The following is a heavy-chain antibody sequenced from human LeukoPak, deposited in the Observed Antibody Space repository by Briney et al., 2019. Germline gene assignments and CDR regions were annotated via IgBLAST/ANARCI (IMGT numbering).Heavy chain of an antibody. Sequence: GGSLRLSCAVSGLTFSSHSMNWVRQAPGKGLEWLSHISSSSSTIYYADSVKGRFTISRDNAKNSLYLQMNSLRAEDTAVYYCARVQGYVAGFGFDPWGQGTLVTVSS. D-gene: IGHD1-1*01. J-gene: IGHJ5*02. CDR3: ARVQGYVAGFGFDP. V-gene: IGHV3-48*01. CDR2: ISSSSSTI. CDR1: GLTFSSHS.